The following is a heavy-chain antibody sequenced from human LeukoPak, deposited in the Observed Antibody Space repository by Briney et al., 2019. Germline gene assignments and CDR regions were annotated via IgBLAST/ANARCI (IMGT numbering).Heavy chain of an antibody. V-gene: IGHV1-2*02. CDR2: INPNSGGT. D-gene: IGHD6-6*01. CDR1: GYTFTSYD. J-gene: IGHJ4*02. CDR3: ARVYSSSSRDTGY. Sequence: ASVKVSCKASGYTFTSYDINWVRQAPGQGLEWMGWINPNSGGTNYAQKFQGRVTMTRDTSISTAYMELSRLRSDDTAVYYCARVYSSSSRDTGYWGQGTLVTVSS.